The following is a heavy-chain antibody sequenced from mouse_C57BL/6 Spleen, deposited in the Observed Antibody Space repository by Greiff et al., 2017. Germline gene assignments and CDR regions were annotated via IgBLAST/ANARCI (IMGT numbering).Heavy chain of an antibody. D-gene: IGHD2-4*01. CDR1: GYTFTSYG. J-gene: IGHJ2*01. CDR2: IYPRSGNT. Sequence: VQLLQSGAELARPGASVKLSCKASGYTFTSYGISWVKQRPGQGLEWIGEIYPRSGNTYYNEKFKGKATLTADKSSSTAYMELRSLTSEDSAVYFCARSYDYDGYDFDYWGQGTTLTVSS. V-gene: IGHV1-81*01. CDR3: ARSYDYDGYDFDY.